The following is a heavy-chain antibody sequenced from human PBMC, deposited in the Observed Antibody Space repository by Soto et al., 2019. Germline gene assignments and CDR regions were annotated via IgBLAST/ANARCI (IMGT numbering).Heavy chain of an antibody. D-gene: IGHD6-25*01. V-gene: IGHV1-18*01. CDR2: FGDYNGNT. J-gene: IGHJ4*01. CDR1: GYTFSDYI. CDR3: AKDSLTYSGPFDY. Sequence: QVQLVQSGAELKKPGASVKISCKAPGYTFSDYIITWVRQAPGQGLDWMGWFGDYNGNTNYAQKFVGRGSMTTDTSTSTAYLEQKSLTSDDTAVYYCAKDSLTYSGPFDYWGQGTLITVSS.